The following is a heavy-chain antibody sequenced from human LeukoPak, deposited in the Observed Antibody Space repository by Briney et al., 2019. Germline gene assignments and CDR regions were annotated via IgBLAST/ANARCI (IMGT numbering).Heavy chain of an antibody. J-gene: IGHJ1*01. CDR1: GFTFSSYA. V-gene: IGHV3-23*01. D-gene: IGHD6-13*01. CDR2: ISGSGGST. CDR3: AARGSSSWPEYFQH. Sequence: GGSLRLSCAASGFTFSSYAMSWVRQAPGKGLEWVSAISGSGGSTHYADSVKGRFTISRDNSKNTLYLQMNSLRAEDTAVYYCAARGSSSWPEYFQHWGQGTLVTVSS.